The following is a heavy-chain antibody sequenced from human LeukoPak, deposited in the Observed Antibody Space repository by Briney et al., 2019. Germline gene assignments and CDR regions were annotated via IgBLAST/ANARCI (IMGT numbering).Heavy chain of an antibody. Sequence: RPSETLSLTCSVSGGSISSSTYYWGWIRQPPGKGLEWIGSIYDSGITYYNPSLKSRVTISVDTSKNQFSLKLSSVTAADTAVYYCARDRGIAARPEAPGNWFDPWGQGTLVTVSS. CDR2: IYDSGIT. D-gene: IGHD6-6*01. CDR3: ARDRGIAARPEAPGNWFDP. CDR1: GGSISSSTYY. J-gene: IGHJ5*02. V-gene: IGHV4-39*07.